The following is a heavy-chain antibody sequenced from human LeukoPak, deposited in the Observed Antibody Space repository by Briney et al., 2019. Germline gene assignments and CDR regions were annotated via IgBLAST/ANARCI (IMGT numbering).Heavy chain of an antibody. CDR2: IHFTGST. CDR3: AGLHFQSAEEFGP. J-gene: IGHJ5*02. Sequence: SETLSLTCTVSVGSINGRWWSWIRHSPDQGLEWIGYIHFTGSTNYNPSLNGRATASVVASKNQFSLKLTSVTAADTAVYYCAGLHFQSAEEFGPWGRGTLVTVSS. D-gene: IGHD6-25*01. CDR1: VGSINGRW. V-gene: IGHV4-59*03.